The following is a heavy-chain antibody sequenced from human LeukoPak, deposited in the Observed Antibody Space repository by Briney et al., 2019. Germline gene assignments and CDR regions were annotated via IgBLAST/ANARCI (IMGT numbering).Heavy chain of an antibody. CDR3: ARRIAVAGTPFDY. CDR2: IYPGDSDT. D-gene: IGHD6-19*01. Sequence: GESLKISCKGSGYSFTSYWIGWVRQMPGKGLEWMGIIYPGDSDTSYSPSFQGQVTISADKSLSTAYLQWSSLKASDTAMYYCARRIAVAGTPFDYWGQGTLVTVSS. J-gene: IGHJ4*02. V-gene: IGHV5-51*01. CDR1: GYSFTSYW.